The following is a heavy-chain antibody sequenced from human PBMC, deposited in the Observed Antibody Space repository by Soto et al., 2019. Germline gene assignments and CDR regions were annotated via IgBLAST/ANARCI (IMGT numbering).Heavy chain of an antibody. V-gene: IGHV3-30*18. Sequence: PGGSLRLSCAASGFTFSSYGMHWVRQAPGKGLEWVAVISYDGSNKYYADSVKGRFTISRDNSKNTLYLQMNSLRAEDTAVYYCAKMKRGYSGYEHYYYGMDVWGQGTTVTVSS. CDR3: AKMKRGYSGYEHYYYGMDV. D-gene: IGHD5-12*01. J-gene: IGHJ6*02. CDR1: GFTFSSYG. CDR2: ISYDGSNK.